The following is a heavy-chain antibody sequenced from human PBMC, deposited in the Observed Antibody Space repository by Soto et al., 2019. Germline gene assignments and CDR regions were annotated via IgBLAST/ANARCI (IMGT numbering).Heavy chain of an antibody. V-gene: IGHV3-23*01. Sequence: GGSLRLSCAASGFTFSSYAMSWVRQAPGKGLEWVSAISGSGGSTYYADSAKGRFTISRDNSKNTLYLQMNSLRAEDTAVYYCAKVSDYRGVYFDYWGQGTLVTVSS. D-gene: IGHD1-26*01. J-gene: IGHJ4*02. CDR3: AKVSDYRGVYFDY. CDR2: ISGSGGST. CDR1: GFTFSSYA.